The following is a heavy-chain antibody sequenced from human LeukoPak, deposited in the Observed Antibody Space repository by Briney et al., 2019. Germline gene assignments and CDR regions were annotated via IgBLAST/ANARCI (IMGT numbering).Heavy chain of an antibody. CDR3: ASSISQYNDFWSGYYSPYFIFDY. CDR1: GYTFASYD. CDR2: MNPNSGNT. Sequence: ASVKVSCKASGYTFASYDINWVRQATGQGLEWMGWMNPNSGNTGCAQKFQGRVTMTRNTSISTAYMELSSLRSEDTAVYYCASSISQYNDFWSGYYSPYFIFDYWGQGTLVTVSS. J-gene: IGHJ4*02. V-gene: IGHV1-8*01. D-gene: IGHD3-3*01.